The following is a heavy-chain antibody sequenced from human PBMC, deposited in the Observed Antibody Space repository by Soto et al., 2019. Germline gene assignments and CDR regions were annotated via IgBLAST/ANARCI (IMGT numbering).Heavy chain of an antibody. CDR1: GFTVSSNY. CDR3: ATRIAATGRYFFDY. CDR2: IYSGDTT. J-gene: IGHJ4*02. D-gene: IGHD6-13*01. V-gene: IGHV3-53*02. Sequence: EVQLVETGGGLIQPGGSLRLSCAASGFTVSSNYMSWVRQAPGKGLEWVSVIYSGDTTYYADSVKGRFTISRDNSKNKLFLQMNSLKAEDTAVYYCATRIAATGRYFFDYWGQGTLVTVSS.